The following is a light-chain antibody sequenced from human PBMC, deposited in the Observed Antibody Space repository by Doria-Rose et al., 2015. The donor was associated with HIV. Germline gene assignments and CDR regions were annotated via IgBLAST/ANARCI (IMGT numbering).Light chain of an antibody. CDR1: QTIPSKY. J-gene: IGKJ5*01. CDR2: GAS. V-gene: IGKV3-20*01. CDR3: QQYGSLSAIT. Sequence: TQSPGTLSLSPGKRATLSCRASQTIPSKYLSWYQQKLGQAPRLLIYGASSRATGIPDRFSGSGSGTDFTLTISRLEPEDFAVYYCQQYGSLSAITFGQGTRLEIK.